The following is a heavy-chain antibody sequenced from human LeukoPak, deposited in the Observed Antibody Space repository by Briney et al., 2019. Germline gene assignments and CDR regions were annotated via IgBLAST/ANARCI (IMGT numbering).Heavy chain of an antibody. D-gene: IGHD2-21*02. CDR1: GYTFTSHG. CDR2: ISAYNGNT. J-gene: IGHJ4*02. Sequence: ASVKVSCKTYGYTFTSHGISWVRQAPGQGLEWMGWISAYNGNTNYAQKLQGRVTMTTDTSTSTAYMELRSLRSDDTAVYYCARDPGDWAPKDYWGQGTLVTVSS. CDR3: ARDPGDWAPKDY. V-gene: IGHV1-18*01.